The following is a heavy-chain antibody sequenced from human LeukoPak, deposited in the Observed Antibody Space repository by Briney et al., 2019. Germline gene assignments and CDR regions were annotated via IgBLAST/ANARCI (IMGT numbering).Heavy chain of an antibody. CDR2: IYPGDSDT. V-gene: IGHV5-51*01. CDR3: XXXXXXXXYXFDY. J-gene: IGHJ4*02. Sequence: SXXXFXXYWIGWVRQMPGKGLXXMGIIYPGDSDTRYSPSFQGQVTISADKSISTAYLEWSSLEASDTALYYCXXXXXXXXYXFDYWGQGTLVTVSS. CDR1: XXXFXXYW.